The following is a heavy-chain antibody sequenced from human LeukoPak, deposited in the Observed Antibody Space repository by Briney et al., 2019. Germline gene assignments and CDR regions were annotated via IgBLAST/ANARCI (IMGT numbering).Heavy chain of an antibody. J-gene: IGHJ4*02. CDR1: GFTFSSYA. D-gene: IGHD3-9*01. V-gene: IGHV3-23*01. Sequence: GGSLRLSCAASGFTFSSYAMTWVRQAPGKGLEWVSSISGSGGATHYADSVKGRFIISRDYSKNTLYVQMNSLRAEDTAIYFCAKEGRMGRDILTGYYDYWGQGTLVTVSS. CDR2: ISGSGGAT. CDR3: AKEGRMGRDILTGYYDY.